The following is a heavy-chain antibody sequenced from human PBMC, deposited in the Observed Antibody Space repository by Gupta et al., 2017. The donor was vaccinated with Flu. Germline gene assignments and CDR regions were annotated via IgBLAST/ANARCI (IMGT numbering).Heavy chain of an antibody. J-gene: IGHJ4*02. CDR2: VDPEDGEP. D-gene: IGHD3-9*01. V-gene: IGHV1-69-2*01. CDR1: GYSFSANVYY. CDR3: ARVGPTGPLQF. Sequence: EVQLIQSGAEVTKPGATIKISCKISGYSFSANVYYLHWVRQAPGKGPEWVGLVDPEDGEPRYAEKFQGRVTITADTSTDIAYLEVSGLRSEDTAVFYCARVGPTGPLQFWGQGTLVTVSS.